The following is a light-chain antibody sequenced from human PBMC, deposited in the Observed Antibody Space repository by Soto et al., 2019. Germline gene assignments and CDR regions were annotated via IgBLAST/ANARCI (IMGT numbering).Light chain of an antibody. CDR3: QQSYSTYWT. CDR1: QSISSY. Sequence: DIHMTQSPSTLSGSVGDRVTITCRASQSISSYLNWYQQKPGKAPKLLIYAASSLQSGVPSRFSGSGSGTDFTLTISSLQPEDFATYYCQQSYSTYWTFGQGTKVDIK. V-gene: IGKV1-39*01. CDR2: AAS. J-gene: IGKJ1*01.